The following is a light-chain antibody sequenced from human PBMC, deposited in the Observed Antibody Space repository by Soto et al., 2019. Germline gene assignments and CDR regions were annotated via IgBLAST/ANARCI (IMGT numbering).Light chain of an antibody. CDR3: QQYGTSPMYT. Sequence: EIVLTQSPGTLSLSPGERATLSCRASQSVSSSHLAWYQQKPGQAPRLLIYGASSRATGIPDRFSGSGSGTDFTLTISRLEPEDFAVYYCQQYGTSPMYTFGQGTKLEIK. CDR1: QSVSSSH. CDR2: GAS. J-gene: IGKJ2*01. V-gene: IGKV3-20*01.